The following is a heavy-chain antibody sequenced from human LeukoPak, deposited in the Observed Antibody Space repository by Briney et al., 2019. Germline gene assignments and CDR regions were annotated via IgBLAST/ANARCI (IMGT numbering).Heavy chain of an antibody. D-gene: IGHD2-2*01. CDR1: GGSVRRGNYY. V-gene: IGHV4-61*10. J-gene: IGHJ4*02. Sequence: SETLSLTCTVSGGSVRRGNYYWTWIRQPAGSGLEWIGRIYTSGTTDYNPSLRTRVTISVDASRNQFSLKLSSVTAADTAVYYCARERRDVVVPAAMGGNYFDYWGQGTLVTVSS. CDR2: IYTSGTT. CDR3: ARERRDVVVPAAMGGNYFDY.